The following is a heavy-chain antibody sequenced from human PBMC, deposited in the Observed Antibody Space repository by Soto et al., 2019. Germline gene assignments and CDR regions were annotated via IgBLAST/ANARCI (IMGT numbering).Heavy chain of an antibody. CDR1: GFSPSASGVG. CDR2: LYWNDDK. Sequence: SCPTLVNPTQTLTLTCTLSGFSPSASGVGVGWIRQPPGKALEWLALLYWNDDKLYSPSLKSRLIITKDTSKNQVVLTMTNMEPVDTATYYCAYRSTVPLAECFPHWGQGTLVTVSS. CDR3: AYRSTVPLAECFPH. D-gene: IGHD4-17*01. J-gene: IGHJ1*01. V-gene: IGHV2-5*01.